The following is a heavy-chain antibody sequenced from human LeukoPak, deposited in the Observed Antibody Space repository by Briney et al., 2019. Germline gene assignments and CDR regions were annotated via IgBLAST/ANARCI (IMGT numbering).Heavy chain of an antibody. CDR1: GDSISSDY. CDR3: ACGIAAAGWLYFDY. D-gene: IGHD6-13*01. Sequence: SETLSLTCTVSGDSISSDYWSWIRQPPGRAPEWNGYIHYSGNTNYNPSLKSRATISVNTSNNQFSLKLSSVTAADTAVYFCACGIAAAGWLYFDYWGQGSLVTVSS. V-gene: IGHV4-59*08. J-gene: IGHJ4*02. CDR2: IHYSGNT.